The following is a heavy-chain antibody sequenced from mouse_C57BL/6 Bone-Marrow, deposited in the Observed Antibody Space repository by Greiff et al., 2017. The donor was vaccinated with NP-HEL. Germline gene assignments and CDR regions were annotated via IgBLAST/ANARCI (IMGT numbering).Heavy chain of an antibody. J-gene: IGHJ2*01. Sequence: EVHLVESGGGLVKPGGSLKLSCAASGFTFSSYAMSWVRQTPEKRLEWVATISDGGSYTYYPDNVKGRFTISRDNAKNNLYLQMSHLKSEDTAMYYCARDRIGLVYYYGSSFDYWGQGTTLTVSS. CDR1: GFTFSSYA. D-gene: IGHD1-1*01. V-gene: IGHV5-4*01. CDR3: ARDRIGLVYYYGSSFDY. CDR2: ISDGGSYT.